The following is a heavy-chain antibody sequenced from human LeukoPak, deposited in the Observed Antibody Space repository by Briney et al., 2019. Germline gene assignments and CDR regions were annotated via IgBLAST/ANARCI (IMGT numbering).Heavy chain of an antibody. CDR1: GFTFSAYS. J-gene: IGHJ4*02. D-gene: IGHD1-26*01. Sequence: GGSLRLSCAASGFTFSAYSMNWVRQAPGKGLEWGANIKGDGSEKYYVDSVEGRFSISRDNAKNSLYLQMNSLRAEDTAVYYCANDYFSGSSHRTPLSYWGQGTLVTVSS. CDR3: ANDYFSGSSHRTPLSY. V-gene: IGHV3-7*03. CDR2: IKGDGSEK.